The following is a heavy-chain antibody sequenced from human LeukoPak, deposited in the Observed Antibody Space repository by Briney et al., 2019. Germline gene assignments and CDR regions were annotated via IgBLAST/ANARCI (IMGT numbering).Heavy chain of an antibody. J-gene: IGHJ5*02. CDR1: GYSFTSYG. CDR2: ISTYDANT. Sequence: GESLKISCKASGYSFTSYGINWVRQAPGQGLEWMGWISTYDANTEYAQKLQGRVTMTTDTSTSTAYMEVRSLRSDDTAVYYCARDGRGHWDTSRWYLGNWFDPWGQGTLVTVSS. V-gene: IGHV1-18*01. CDR3: ARDGRGHWDTSRWYLGNWFDP. D-gene: IGHD6-13*01.